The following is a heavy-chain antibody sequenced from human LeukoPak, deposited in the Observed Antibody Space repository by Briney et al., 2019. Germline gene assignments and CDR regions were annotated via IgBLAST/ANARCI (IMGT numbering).Heavy chain of an antibody. J-gene: IGHJ4*02. Sequence: EASVKVSCKASGGTFSSYAISWVRQAPGQGLEWMGGIIPIFGTANYAQKFQGRVTITADESTSTAYMELSSLRSEGTAVYYCARDRYGSGSYDYWGQGTLVTVSS. CDR3: ARDRYGSGSYDY. CDR1: GGTFSSYA. CDR2: IIPIFGTA. D-gene: IGHD3-10*01. V-gene: IGHV1-69*13.